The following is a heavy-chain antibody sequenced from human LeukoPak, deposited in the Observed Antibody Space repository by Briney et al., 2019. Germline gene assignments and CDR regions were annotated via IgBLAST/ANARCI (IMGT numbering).Heavy chain of an antibody. CDR2: IYYSGST. J-gene: IGHJ4*02. V-gene: IGHV4-59*01. D-gene: IGHD1-26*01. CDR3: ARSGSTAHDY. Sequence: PSETLSLTCTVSGGPITSYYWSWIRQPPGKGLEWIGYIYYSGSTNYSPSLKSRVTISVDTSKNQFSLQLTSVTAADTAVYYCARSGSTAHDYWGQGTLVTVSS. CDR1: GGPITSYY.